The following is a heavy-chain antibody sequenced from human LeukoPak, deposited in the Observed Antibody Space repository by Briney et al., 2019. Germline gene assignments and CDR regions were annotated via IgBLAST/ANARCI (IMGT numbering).Heavy chain of an antibody. V-gene: IGHV3-9*01. D-gene: IGHD1-26*01. J-gene: IGHJ4*02. CDR3: AKGRGSYTTSALDY. CDR2: ISWNSGSI. Sequence: GGSLRLSCAASGFTFSSYAMHWVRQAPGKGLEWVSSISWNSGSIGYADSVKGRFTISRDNAKNSLYLQMNSLRAEDTALYYCAKGRGSYTTSALDYWGQGTLVTVSS. CDR1: GFTFSSYA.